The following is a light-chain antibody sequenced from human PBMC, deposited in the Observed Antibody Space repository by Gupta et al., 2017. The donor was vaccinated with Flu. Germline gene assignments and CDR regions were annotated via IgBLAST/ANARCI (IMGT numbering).Light chain of an antibody. V-gene: IGKV4-1*01. J-gene: IGKJ4*01. CDR3: QQSDGIPLT. CDR1: QSGCYEAGEKNY. CDR2: GAS. Sequence: SLGERATMNCKSRQSGCYEAGEKNYLSWYKQKPGQPPKVLINGASSREAGVPDRVSGRGSGTDFTLTINNLQAEDVAVYYCQQSDGIPLTFGGGTKVEIK.